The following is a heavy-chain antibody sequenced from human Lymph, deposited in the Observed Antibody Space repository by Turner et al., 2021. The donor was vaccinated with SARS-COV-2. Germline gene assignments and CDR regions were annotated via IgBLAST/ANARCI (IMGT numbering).Heavy chain of an antibody. D-gene: IGHD5-18*01. CDR1: GFTFSTYT. V-gene: IGHV3-21*04. Sequence: EVQLLASGGGLVKPGGSLRLSWAAAGFTFSTYTMSWVRQAPVQGPEGEWFNSIRCSGSNNAYADYGQFAIARYTAKNEKSLKLQRLRVKDTDTDDCARDGNEGGWPNTGDYFDYWGQGTLVTVSS. J-gene: IGHJ4*02. CDR2: NSIRCSGS. CDR3: ARDGNEGGWPNTGDYFDY.